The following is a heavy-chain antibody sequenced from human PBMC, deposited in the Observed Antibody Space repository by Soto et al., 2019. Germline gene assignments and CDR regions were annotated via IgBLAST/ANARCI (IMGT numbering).Heavy chain of an antibody. J-gene: IGHJ5*02. D-gene: IGHD3-16*01. V-gene: IGHV4-59*01. CDR2: IYYSGST. Sequence: XETLYLTCTVAAGSIRSYYWNWIRQPPGKGLDWIGYIYYSGSTNYNPSLKSRVTISVDISNNHFSLKPNSVTAADTAVYYCAREGYVPFHHWGQGTLVTVSS. CDR3: AREGYVPFHH. CDR1: AGSIRSYY.